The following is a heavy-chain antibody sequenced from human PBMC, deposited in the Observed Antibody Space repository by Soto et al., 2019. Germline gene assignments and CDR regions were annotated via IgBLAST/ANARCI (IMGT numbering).Heavy chain of an antibody. CDR3: ARSFGWYAIDQ. CDR2: INHSGST. V-gene: IGHV4-4*02. J-gene: IGHJ4*02. D-gene: IGHD6-19*01. Sequence: QMQLQESGPGLVKPSETLSLTCADSSASIISEQRWSWVRQPPGKGLEWIGEINHSGSTNNNPSLRSRVTMSVDKSKNQFSLILNSVTAADTAVYYCARSFGWYAIDQWGQGTLVIVSS. CDR1: SASIISEQR.